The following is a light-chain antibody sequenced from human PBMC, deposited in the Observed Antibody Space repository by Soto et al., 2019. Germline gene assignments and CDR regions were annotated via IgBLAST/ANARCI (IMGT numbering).Light chain of an antibody. J-gene: IGLJ1*01. Sequence: QSALTQPRSVSGSPGQSVTISCTRTSSDVDNYNNVSWYQQHPGKAPKLLIYDVNKRPSGVPYRFSGSKSGNTASLTISGLQAGDEADYYCCSSAGTYPRVFGTGTKLTVL. CDR3: CSSAGTYPRV. CDR1: SSDVDNYNN. V-gene: IGLV2-11*01. CDR2: DVN.